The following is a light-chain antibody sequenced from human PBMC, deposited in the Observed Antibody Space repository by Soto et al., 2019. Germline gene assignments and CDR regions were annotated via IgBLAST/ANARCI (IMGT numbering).Light chain of an antibody. Sequence: SALTQPASVSGSPGQSITISCTGSSSDVDYYNYVSWYQHHPGKAPKLLIFEISRRPSWTSSRFSGSRSGYTASLTISGLQAEDEADYYCASYTSSGTDVFGPGTKVTVL. CDR3: ASYTSSGTDV. V-gene: IGLV2-14*01. CDR2: EIS. J-gene: IGLJ1*01. CDR1: SSDVDYYNY.